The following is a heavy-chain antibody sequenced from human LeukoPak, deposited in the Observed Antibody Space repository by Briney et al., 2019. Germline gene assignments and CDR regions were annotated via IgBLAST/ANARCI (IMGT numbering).Heavy chain of an antibody. Sequence: PGGSLRLSCAASGFTFDDYTMHWVRQAPGKGLEWVSLISWDGGSTYYATSVKGRFTISRDNSKNTLYLQMGSLRADDTAVYYCGRVAICGDDCLTAVDIGGKGTRVTVS. CDR1: GFTFDDYT. V-gene: IGHV3-43*01. CDR3: GRVAICGDDCLTAVDI. J-gene: IGHJ3*02. CDR2: ISWDGGST. D-gene: IGHD2-21*02.